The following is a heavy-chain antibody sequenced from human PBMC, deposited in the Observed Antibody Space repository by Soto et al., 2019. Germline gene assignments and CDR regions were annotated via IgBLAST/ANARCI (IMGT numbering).Heavy chain of an antibody. CDR1: GFTFSIYS. D-gene: IGHD6-19*01. J-gene: IGHJ3*02. CDR2: IMPGSSHI. Sequence: EVQLVESGGGLVQPGGSLRLTCAASGFTFSIYSMNWVRQAPGKGLEWVSYIMPGSSHIFYADSVKGRFTISRANAQDSLYLQMNSLRAEDTARYYCGIEKGVAVSVHVFDIWGQGTMVSVSS. V-gene: IGHV3-48*01. CDR3: GIEKGVAVSVHVFDI.